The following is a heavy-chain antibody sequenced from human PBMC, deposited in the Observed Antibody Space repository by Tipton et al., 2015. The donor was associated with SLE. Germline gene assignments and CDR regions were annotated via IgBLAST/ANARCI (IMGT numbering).Heavy chain of an antibody. CDR1: GGTFKNSL. CDR3: ASGNISTGLPFFL. V-gene: IGHV1-69*01. J-gene: IGHJ4*02. CDR2: IIPLFGTT. Sequence: QSGAEVKKPGSSVKVSCKASGGTFKNSLFAWVRQAPGQGLEWMGGIIPLFGTTKYAQIFHDRLSITADESTSTAFMELSRLKSEDTALYYCASGNISTGLPFFLWGQGTLVSVSS. D-gene: IGHD2/OR15-2a*01.